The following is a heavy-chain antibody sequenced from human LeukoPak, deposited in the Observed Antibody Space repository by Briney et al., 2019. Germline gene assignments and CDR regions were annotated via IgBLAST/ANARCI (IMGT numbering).Heavy chain of an antibody. CDR3: AKSAHWTVTPENYFDY. V-gene: IGHV3-23*01. D-gene: IGHD4-17*01. CDR2: ISGSGGST. J-gene: IGHJ4*02. Sequence: GGSLRLSCAVSGFTFSSYAMSWVRQAPGKGLEWASAISGSGGSTYYADSVKGRFTISRDNSKNTLYLQMNSLRAEDTAVYYCAKSAHWTVTPENYFDYWGQGTLVTVSS. CDR1: GFTFSSYA.